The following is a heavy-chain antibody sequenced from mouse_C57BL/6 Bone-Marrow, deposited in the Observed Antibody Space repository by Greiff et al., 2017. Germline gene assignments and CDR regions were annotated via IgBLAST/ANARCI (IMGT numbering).Heavy chain of an antibody. CDR3: ARLGRRAMDY. CDR1: GYTFTSYW. V-gene: IGHV1-69*01. D-gene: IGHD4-1*01. CDR2: IDPSDSYT. J-gene: IGHJ4*01. Sequence: QVQLQQSGAELVMPGASVKLSCKASGYTFTSYWMHWVKQRPGQGLEWIGEIDPSDSYTNYNQKFKGKSTLTVDKSSSTAYMQLSSLTSEDSAVYYCARLGRRAMDYWGQGTSVTVSS.